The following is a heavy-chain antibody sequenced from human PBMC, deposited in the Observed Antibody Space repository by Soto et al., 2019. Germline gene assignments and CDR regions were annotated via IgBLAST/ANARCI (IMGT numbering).Heavy chain of an antibody. CDR1: GGSISSTIHY. J-gene: IGHJ4*02. CDR2: IYYSGNT. V-gene: IGHV4-39*01. CDR3: ARSVGSYYPN. Sequence: LSLTCTVSGGSISSTIHYWGWIRQPPGKGLEWIANIYYSGNTFYNPSLKSRVTISADTSKNQFSLNLNSVTAADTAVYYCARSVGSYYPNWGQGTLVTVSS. D-gene: IGHD2-15*01.